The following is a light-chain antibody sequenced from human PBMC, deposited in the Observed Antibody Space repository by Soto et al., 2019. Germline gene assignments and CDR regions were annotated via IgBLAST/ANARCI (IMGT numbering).Light chain of an antibody. CDR2: DAS. CDR1: QTVRNNY. J-gene: IGKJ1*01. Sequence: GLTQSPGPLSLSPGERATLSCSASQTVRNNYLAWYQQKPGQAPRLLIYDASSRATGIPDRFSGGGSGTDFTLTISRLEPEDFAVYYCQQYGRSPWTVGQGTKVDIK. V-gene: IGKV3-20*01. CDR3: QQYGRSPWT.